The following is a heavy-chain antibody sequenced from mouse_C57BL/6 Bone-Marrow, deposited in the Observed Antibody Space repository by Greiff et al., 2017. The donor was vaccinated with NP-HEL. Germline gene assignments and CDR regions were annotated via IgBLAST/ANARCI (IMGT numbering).Heavy chain of an antibody. CDR3: ARDYYGSSYFDY. CDR1: GYTFTGNW. Sequence: VQLQQSGAELMKPGASVKLSCKATGYTFTGNWIEWVKQSPGHGLEWIGEILPGSGNTYYNERFKGKATFTADTSSNTAYMQLSSLTTEDSAIYYCARDYYGSSYFDYWGQGTTLTVSS. J-gene: IGHJ2*01. CDR2: ILPGSGNT. V-gene: IGHV1-9*01. D-gene: IGHD1-1*01.